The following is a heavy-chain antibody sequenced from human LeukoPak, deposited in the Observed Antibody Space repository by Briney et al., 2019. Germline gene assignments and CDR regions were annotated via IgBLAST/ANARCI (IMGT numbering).Heavy chain of an antibody. V-gene: IGHV3-48*03. Sequence: AGGSLRLSCAASGFTFSSYEMNWVRQAPGKGLEWVSYISSSGSTIYYADSVKGRFTISRDNSKNTLYLQMNSLRAEDTAVYYCARELTTSDAFDIWGQGTMVTISS. D-gene: IGHD1-14*01. CDR2: ISSSGSTI. CDR1: GFTFSSYE. CDR3: ARELTTSDAFDI. J-gene: IGHJ3*02.